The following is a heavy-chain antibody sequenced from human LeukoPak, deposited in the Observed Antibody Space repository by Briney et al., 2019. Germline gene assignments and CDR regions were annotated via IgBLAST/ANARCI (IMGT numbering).Heavy chain of an antibody. CDR3: ARDLLPPATVAATGDAFDI. Sequence: GGSLRLSCAASGFTFSSYSMNSVRQAPGKGLEWVSYISSSSSTIYYADSVKGRFTISRDNAKNSLYLQMNSLRAEDTAVYYCARDLLPPATVAATGDAFDIWGQGTMVTVSS. CDR1: GFTFSSYS. D-gene: IGHD6-19*01. V-gene: IGHV3-48*01. J-gene: IGHJ3*02. CDR2: ISSSSSTI.